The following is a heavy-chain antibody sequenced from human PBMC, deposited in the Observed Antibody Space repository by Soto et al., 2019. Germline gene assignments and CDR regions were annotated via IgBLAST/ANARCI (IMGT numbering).Heavy chain of an antibody. J-gene: IGHJ6*02. CDR3: AREVLLSQLRFLELYYYYRMDV. Sequence: GGSLRLSCAASGFTFSSYWMSWVRQAPGKGLEWVANIKQDGSEKYYVDSVKGRFTISRDNAKNSLYLQMNSLRAEDTAVYYCAREVLLSQLRFLELYYYYRMDVWGQGTTVTVSS. D-gene: IGHD3-3*01. V-gene: IGHV3-7*01. CDR2: IKQDGSEK. CDR1: GFTFSSYW.